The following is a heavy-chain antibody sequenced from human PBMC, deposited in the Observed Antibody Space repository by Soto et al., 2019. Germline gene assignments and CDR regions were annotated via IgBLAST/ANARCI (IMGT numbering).Heavy chain of an antibody. D-gene: IGHD5-12*01. CDR3: ARVGSGGYSNNWFDP. Sequence: SETLSLTCAVSGGSISNYYWSWIRQPPGKGLEWVGYFYDGGSTKYNPSLRSRVTISVDTSKNQISLKMNSVTTADTAVYYCARVGSGGYSNNWFDPWGQGTLVTVS. CDR2: FYDGGST. J-gene: IGHJ5*02. CDR1: GGSISNYY. V-gene: IGHV4-59*01.